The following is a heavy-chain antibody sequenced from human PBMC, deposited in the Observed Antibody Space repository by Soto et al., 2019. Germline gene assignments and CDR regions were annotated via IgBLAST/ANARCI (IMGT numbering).Heavy chain of an antibody. Sequence: SETLSLTCTVSGGSISSGGYYWSWIRQHPGKGLEWIGYIYYSGSTYYNPSLKSRVTISVDTSKNQFSLKLSSVTAADTAVYYCARDRKIAAPTPYGMDVWGQGTTVTVSS. CDR1: GGSISSGGYY. J-gene: IGHJ6*02. CDR2: IYYSGST. V-gene: IGHV4-31*03. CDR3: ARDRKIAAPTPYGMDV. D-gene: IGHD6-13*01.